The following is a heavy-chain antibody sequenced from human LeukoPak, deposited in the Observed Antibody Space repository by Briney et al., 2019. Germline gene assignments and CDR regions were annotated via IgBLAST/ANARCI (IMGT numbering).Heavy chain of an antibody. D-gene: IGHD2-8*01. V-gene: IGHV4-39*01. CDR3: ASYIVLMVFEPWFDY. J-gene: IGHJ4*02. CDR2: IYYSGST. CDR1: GGSISSSSYY. Sequence: PSETLSLTCTVSGGSISSSSYYWGWIRQPPGKGLEWIGSIYYSGSTYYNPSLKSRVTISVDTSKNQFSLKLSSVTAADTAVYYCASYIVLMVFEPWFDYWGQGTLVTVSS.